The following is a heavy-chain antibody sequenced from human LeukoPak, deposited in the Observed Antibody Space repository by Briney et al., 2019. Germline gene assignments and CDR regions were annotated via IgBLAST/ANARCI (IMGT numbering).Heavy chain of an antibody. CDR2: ISSSSSYI. CDR3: ARELGMGDY. CDR1: GFTFSSYS. D-gene: IGHD7-27*01. Sequence: GGSLRLSCAASGFTFSSYSMNWVRQAPGKGLEWVSSISSSSSYIYYADSVKDRFTISRDNAKNSLYLQTNSLRAEDTAVYYCARELGMGDYWGQGTLVTVSS. V-gene: IGHV3-21*01. J-gene: IGHJ4*02.